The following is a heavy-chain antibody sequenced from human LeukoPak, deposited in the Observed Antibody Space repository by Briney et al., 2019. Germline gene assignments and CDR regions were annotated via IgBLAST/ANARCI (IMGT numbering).Heavy chain of an antibody. Sequence: GGSLRLSCAASGFTFSDYYMSWIRQAPGKGLEWVSYISSSSSYTNYADSVKGRFTISRDNSKNTMYLQMDSLRAEETALYYCAKDEGSYGLDFWGQGVLVTVSP. CDR1: GFTFSDYY. CDR2: ISSSSSYT. J-gene: IGHJ4*02. D-gene: IGHD4-17*01. CDR3: AKDEGSYGLDF. V-gene: IGHV3-11*06.